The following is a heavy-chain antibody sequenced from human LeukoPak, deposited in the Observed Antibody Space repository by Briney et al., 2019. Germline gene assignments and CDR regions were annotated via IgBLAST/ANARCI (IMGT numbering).Heavy chain of an antibody. CDR2: INWSGDRT. J-gene: IGHJ4*02. CDR3: ARAEYFHSSGYYYNALLDY. D-gene: IGHD3-22*01. V-gene: IGHV3-20*04. Sequence: PGGSLRLSCAASGFRFDDYGMTWVRQAPGKGLEWVSGINWSGDRTAYADSVKGRFTTSRDNAKNSMYLQMNSLRAEDTALYYCARAEYFHSSGYYYNALLDYWGQGILVTVSS. CDR1: GFRFDDYG.